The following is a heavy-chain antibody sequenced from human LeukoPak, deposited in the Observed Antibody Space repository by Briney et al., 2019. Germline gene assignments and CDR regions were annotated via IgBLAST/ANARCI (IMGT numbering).Heavy chain of an antibody. Sequence: PSETLSLTCTVSGGSIRSSYYYWGWIRQPPGKGLEWIGSIYDSGSTYYNPSLKSRVTISVDTSKNQFSLKLNSVTAADTAVYYCARGGPVGGLFDYWGQGTLVTVSS. CDR3: ARGGPVGGLFDY. CDR2: IYDSGST. V-gene: IGHV4-39*01. D-gene: IGHD4-23*01. CDR1: GGSIRSSYYY. J-gene: IGHJ4*02.